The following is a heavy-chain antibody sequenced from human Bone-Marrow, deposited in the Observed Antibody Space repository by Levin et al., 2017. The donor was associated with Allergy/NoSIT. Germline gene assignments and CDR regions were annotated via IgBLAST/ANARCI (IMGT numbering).Heavy chain of an antibody. CDR3: ARSRPPLDIAVAGTYFDY. D-gene: IGHD6-19*01. CDR1: GFTVSNNY. J-gene: IGHJ4*02. CDR2: IYSSGNT. V-gene: IGHV3-53*01. Sequence: TGGSLRLSCAASGFTVSNNYMSWVRQAPGKGLEWVSIIYSSGNTYYADSVKGRFTISRDNSKNTLYLQMNSLRAEDTAVYYCARSRPPLDIAVAGTYFDYWGQGTLVTVSS.